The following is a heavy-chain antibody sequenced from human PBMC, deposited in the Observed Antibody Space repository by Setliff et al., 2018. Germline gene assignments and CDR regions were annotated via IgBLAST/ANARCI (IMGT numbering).Heavy chain of an antibody. V-gene: IGHV1-18*01. D-gene: IGHD3-3*01. J-gene: IGHJ3*02. CDR1: GYIFTSYG. Sequence: WASVKVSCKASGYIFTSYGFSWVRQAPGQGLEWMGWISTYNGKTNYAQKFQGRVTMTTDTSTSTAYMELRSLRSDDTAVYFCARDRFYNSWSGTSITAPHDAFDIWGQGTMVTVSS. CDR2: ISTYNGKT. CDR3: ARDRFYNSWSGTSITAPHDAFDI.